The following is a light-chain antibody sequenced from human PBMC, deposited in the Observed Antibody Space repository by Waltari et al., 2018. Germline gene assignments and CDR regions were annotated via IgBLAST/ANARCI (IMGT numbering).Light chain of an antibody. Sequence: DIVMTQSPDSLAVSLGERATTNCKSRQTVLDSSNNRNYLAWYQQKPGQPPKLLICWASSRAASVPDRFSSSGSGTDFTLTITSLQAEDVAGYYCQQYYSPPPLFTFGPGTKVDIK. CDR3: QQYYSPPPLFT. J-gene: IGKJ3*01. CDR1: QTVLDSSNNRNY. CDR2: WAS. V-gene: IGKV4-1*01.